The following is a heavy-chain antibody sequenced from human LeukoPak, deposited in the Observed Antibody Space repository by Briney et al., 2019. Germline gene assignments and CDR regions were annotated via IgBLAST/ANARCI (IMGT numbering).Heavy chain of an antibody. V-gene: IGHV3-23*01. J-gene: IGHJ4*02. Sequence: PGGSLILSCAASGFTFSSYAMSWVRQAPGKGLEWVSAISGSGGSTYYADSVKGRFTISRDNSKNTLYLQMNSLRAEDTAVYYCARQSAPRYSSGWYGYLYFDYWGQGTLVTVSS. CDR2: ISGSGGST. D-gene: IGHD6-19*01. CDR1: GFTFSSYA. CDR3: ARQSAPRYSSGWYGYLYFDY.